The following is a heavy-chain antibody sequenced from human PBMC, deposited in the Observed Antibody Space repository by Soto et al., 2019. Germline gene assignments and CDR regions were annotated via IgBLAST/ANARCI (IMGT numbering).Heavy chain of an antibody. CDR3: AREGYSSSSGGYYYYYYMDV. D-gene: IGHD6-13*01. Sequence: PSETLSLTCTVSGGSISSGGYYWSWIRQHPGKGLEWIGYIYYSGSTYYNPSLKSRVTISVDTSKNQFSLKLSSVTAADTAVYYCAREGYSSSSGGYYYYYYMDVWGKGTMVTVSS. CDR1: GGSISSGGYY. V-gene: IGHV4-31*03. J-gene: IGHJ6*03. CDR2: IYYSGST.